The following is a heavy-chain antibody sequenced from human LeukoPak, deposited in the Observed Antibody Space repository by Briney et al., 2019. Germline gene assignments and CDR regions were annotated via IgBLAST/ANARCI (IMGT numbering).Heavy chain of an antibody. D-gene: IGHD2-2*01. V-gene: IGHV2-70*16. CDR2: IDWDDDK. CDR1: GFSLSTSGMC. Sequence: SGPVLVKPTQTLTLTCTFSGFSLSTSGMCVSWIRQPPGKALEWLARIDWDDDKFYSTSLKTRLTISKDTSKNQVVLTMTNMDPVDTATYYCARSSTSCTYFDYWGQGTLVTVSS. J-gene: IGHJ4*02. CDR3: ARSSTSCTYFDY.